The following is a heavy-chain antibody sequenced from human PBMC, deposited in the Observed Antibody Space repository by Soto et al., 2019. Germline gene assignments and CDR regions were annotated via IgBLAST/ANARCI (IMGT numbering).Heavy chain of an antibody. Sequence: GGSLRLSCAGSGFTLSNYEMDWVRQAPGKGLEWVSYISTGGSSIYYADSVKGRFTIARDNGKNSVYLQMSSLRAEDTATYYCARERGGLSGADVWGQGTTVTVSS. J-gene: IGHJ6*02. V-gene: IGHV3-48*03. CDR1: GFTLSNYE. CDR2: ISTGGSSI. D-gene: IGHD1-26*01. CDR3: ARERGGLSGADV.